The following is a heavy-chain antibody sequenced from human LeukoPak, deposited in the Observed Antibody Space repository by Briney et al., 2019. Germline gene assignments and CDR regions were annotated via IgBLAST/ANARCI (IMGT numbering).Heavy chain of an antibody. CDR3: ARDKPSYYDILTGWWGGDYYFDY. CDR1: GFTVSSNY. D-gene: IGHD3-9*01. Sequence: GGSLRLSCAASGFTVSSNYMSWVRQGPGKGLECVSVISNDGDTYYADSVKGRFTISRDNAKNSLYLQMNSPRAEDTAVYYCARDKPSYYDILTGWWGGDYYFDYWGQGTLVTVSS. CDR2: ISNDGDT. J-gene: IGHJ4*02. V-gene: IGHV3-66*01.